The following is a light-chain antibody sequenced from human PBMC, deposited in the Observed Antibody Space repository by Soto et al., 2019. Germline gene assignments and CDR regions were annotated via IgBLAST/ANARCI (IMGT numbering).Light chain of an antibody. CDR3: QQYESPPPTYT. J-gene: IGKJ2*01. CDR1: QSLTSSY. CDR2: GAS. V-gene: IGKV3-20*01. Sequence: EIVLTQSPGTLSLSPGERATLSCRASQSLTSSYLAWYQQKPGQAPRLLIYGASSRATGIPDRFSGSGSGTHFTLTISRLEPEDLAVYYSQQYESPPPTYTFGQGTKLAIK.